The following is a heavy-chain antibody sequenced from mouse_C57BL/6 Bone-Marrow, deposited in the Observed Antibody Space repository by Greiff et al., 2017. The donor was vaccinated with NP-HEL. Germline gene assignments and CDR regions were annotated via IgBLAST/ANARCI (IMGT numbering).Heavy chain of an antibody. Sequence: VHLVESGPGLVQPSQSLSITCTVSGFSLTSYGVHWVRQSPGKGLEWLGVIWSGGSTDYNAAFISRLSISKDNSKSQVFFKMNSLQADDTAIYYCAPHWAWFAYWGQGTLVTVSA. D-gene: IGHD4-1*01. V-gene: IGHV2-2*01. CDR1: GFSLTSYG. CDR2: IWSGGST. CDR3: APHWAWFAY. J-gene: IGHJ3*01.